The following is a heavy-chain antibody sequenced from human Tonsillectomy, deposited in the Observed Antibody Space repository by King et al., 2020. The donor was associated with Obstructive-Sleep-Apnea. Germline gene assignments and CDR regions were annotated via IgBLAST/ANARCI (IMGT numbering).Heavy chain of an antibody. J-gene: IGHJ4*02. V-gene: IGHV3-30*03. CDR3: ATDLGPYSSSWYGY. Sequence: QLVQSGGGVVQPGRSLRLSCAASGFTFSSYGMHWVRQAPGKGLEWVAVISYDGSNKYYADSVKGRFTISRDNSKNTLYLQMNSLRAEDTAVYYCATDLGPYSSSWYGYWGQGTLVTVSS. CDR2: ISYDGSNK. CDR1: GFTFSSYG. D-gene: IGHD6-13*01.